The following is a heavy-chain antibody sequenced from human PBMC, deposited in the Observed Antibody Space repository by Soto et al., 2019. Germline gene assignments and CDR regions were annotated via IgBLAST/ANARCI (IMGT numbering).Heavy chain of an antibody. V-gene: IGHV4-39*01. D-gene: IGHD2-15*01. Sequence: SETLSLTCTVSGGSISSSSYYWGWIRQPPGKGLEWIGSIYYSGSTYYNPSLKSRVTISVDTSKNQFSLKLSSVTAADTAVYYCARQSDSARPIDYWGQGTLVTVSS. CDR3: ARQSDSARPIDY. CDR2: IYYSGST. CDR1: GGSISSSSYY. J-gene: IGHJ4*02.